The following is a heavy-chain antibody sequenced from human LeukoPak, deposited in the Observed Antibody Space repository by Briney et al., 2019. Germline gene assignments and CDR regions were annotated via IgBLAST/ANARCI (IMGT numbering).Heavy chain of an antibody. CDR3: ARDRRLASFDY. Sequence: GGSLRLSCAASGFTFSSYGMSWVRQAPGKGLEWVSAISGSGGSTYYADSVKGRFTISRDNSKNTLYLQMNSLRAEDTAVYYCARDRRLASFDYGGQGTLVTVSS. D-gene: IGHD6-25*01. CDR1: GFTFSSYG. J-gene: IGHJ4*02. V-gene: IGHV3-23*01. CDR2: ISGSGGST.